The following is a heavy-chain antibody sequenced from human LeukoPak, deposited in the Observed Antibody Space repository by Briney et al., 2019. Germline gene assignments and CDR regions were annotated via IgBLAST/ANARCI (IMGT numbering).Heavy chain of an antibody. J-gene: IGHJ1*01. CDR3: ATTPGYCSSTTCFEYFQH. V-gene: IGHV3-74*01. CDR2: INSDGSST. CDR1: GFTFSRYW. Sequence: QPGGSLRLSCAASGFTFSRYWMHWVRQAPGKGLVWVSRINSDGSSTTYADSVKGRFTISRDNAKNTLYLQMNSLRAEDTAVYYCATTPGYCSSTTCFEYFQHWGQVTLVTVSS. D-gene: IGHD2-2*03.